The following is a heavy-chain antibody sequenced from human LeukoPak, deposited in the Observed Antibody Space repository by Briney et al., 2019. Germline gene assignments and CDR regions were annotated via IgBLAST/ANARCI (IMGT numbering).Heavy chain of an antibody. D-gene: IGHD3-22*01. Sequence: GGSLRLSCAASGFTFSSYSMNWVRQAPGKGLEWVAFIRYDGSNKYYADSVKGRFTISRDNSKNTLYLQMNSLRAEDTAVYYCVCITMIVVVTHDAFDIWGQGTMVTVSS. CDR2: IRYDGSNK. CDR1: GFTFSSYS. CDR3: VCITMIVVVTHDAFDI. V-gene: IGHV3-30*02. J-gene: IGHJ3*02.